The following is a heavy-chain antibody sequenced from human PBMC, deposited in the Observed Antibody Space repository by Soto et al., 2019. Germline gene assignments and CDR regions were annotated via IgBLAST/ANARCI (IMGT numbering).Heavy chain of an antibody. Sequence: QVQLVQSGAEVKKPGSSVKVSCKASGGTFSSYAISWVRQAPGQGLEWMGGIIPIFGTANYAQKFQGRVTIPVDESTSTAYMEPSSLRSEDTAVYYCARNWDIELVPAAIEPYYYYCGMDVWGQGTTVTVSS. CDR3: ARNWDIELVPAAIEPYYYYCGMDV. V-gene: IGHV1-69*12. J-gene: IGHJ6*02. CDR2: IIPIFGTA. CDR1: GGTFSSYA. D-gene: IGHD2-2*02.